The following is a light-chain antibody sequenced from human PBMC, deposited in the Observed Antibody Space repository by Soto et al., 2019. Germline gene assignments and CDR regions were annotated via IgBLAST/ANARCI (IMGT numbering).Light chain of an antibody. Sequence: EILLTQSPGTLSLSPGERATLSCRASQSVRNSYLAWYQQKPGQAPRLLIYGASGRATGIPDRFSGSGSGKDFTLTSSRLEPEDFAVYYCQQYGSSPYTFGQGTKLEI. CDR2: GAS. J-gene: IGKJ2*01. V-gene: IGKV3-20*01. CDR3: QQYGSSPYT. CDR1: QSVRNSY.